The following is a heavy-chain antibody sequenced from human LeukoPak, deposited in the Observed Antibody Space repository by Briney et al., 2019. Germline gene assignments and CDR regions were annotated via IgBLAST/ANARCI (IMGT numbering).Heavy chain of an antibody. CDR3: ARALSWTTESYYYMDV. D-gene: IGHD3/OR15-3a*01. CDR2: MNPNSGNT. CDR1: GYTFTIYD. V-gene: IGHV1-8*01. J-gene: IGHJ6*03. Sequence: WASVKVSCKASGYTFTIYDMNWVRQATGQGLEWMGWMNPNSGNTGYAQKFQGRVTMTKNTSITTAYMELSSLRSEDTAVYYCARALSWTTESYYYMDVWGKGTTVTVSS.